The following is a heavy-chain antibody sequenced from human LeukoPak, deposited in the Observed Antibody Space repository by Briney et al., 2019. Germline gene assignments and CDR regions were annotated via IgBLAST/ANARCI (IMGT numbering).Heavy chain of an antibody. CDR3: ARDHHTYYYDSSGYSFDY. V-gene: IGHV3-11*06. Sequence: GGSLRLSCAASGFTFSDYYMTWIRQAPGRGLEWISSISSSSTYTNYADSVKGRFTISRDNAKNSLYLQMNSLRAEDTAVYYCARDHHTYYYDSSGYSFDYWGQGTL. CDR2: ISSSSTYT. CDR1: GFTFSDYY. D-gene: IGHD3-22*01. J-gene: IGHJ4*02.